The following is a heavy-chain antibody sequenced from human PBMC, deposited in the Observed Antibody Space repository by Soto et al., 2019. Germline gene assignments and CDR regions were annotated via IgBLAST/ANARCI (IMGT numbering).Heavy chain of an antibody. V-gene: IGHV6-1*01. CDR1: GDSVSSRDAA. J-gene: IGHJ4*02. D-gene: IGHD3-16*02. Sequence: QTLSVPCAISGDSVSSRDAACNWIRQSPSRGLEWLGRTYYRSKWHSGYAVSLKSRIAINPDTSKNQFSLQLNSLSPEDTAVYYCARSGPGGYIDYWGQGTRVTVSS. CDR3: ARSGPGGYIDY. CDR2: TYYRSKWHS.